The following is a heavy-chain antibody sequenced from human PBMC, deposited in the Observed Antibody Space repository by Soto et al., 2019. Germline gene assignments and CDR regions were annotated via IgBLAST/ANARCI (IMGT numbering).Heavy chain of an antibody. V-gene: IGHV1-8*01. Sequence: ASVTVSCQASGYTFTSYDINWVRQATGQGLEWMGWMNPNSGNTGYAQKFQGRVTMTRNTSISTAYMELSSLRSEDTAVYYCARGQRSDYYYYYMDVWGKGTTVTVSS. CDR1: GYTFTSYD. CDR3: ARGQRSDYYYYYMDV. D-gene: IGHD2-15*01. J-gene: IGHJ6*03. CDR2: MNPNSGNT.